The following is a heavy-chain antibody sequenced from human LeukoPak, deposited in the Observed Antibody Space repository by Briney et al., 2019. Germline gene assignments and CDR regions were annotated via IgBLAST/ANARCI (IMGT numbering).Heavy chain of an antibody. V-gene: IGHV3-23*01. J-gene: IGHJ4*02. D-gene: IGHD6-13*01. CDR3: ARDKYSPVRSMSEAAYYFDF. Sequence: GRSLRLSCAASGFTFSRYGMHLVRQAPGEGLQWVSGISGSGTSAYYADSVRGRFTISRDNSKNTLYLQMNSLRAEDTALYYCARDKYSPVRSMSEAAYYFDFWGPGTLVTVSS. CDR1: GFTFSRYG. CDR2: ISGSGTSA.